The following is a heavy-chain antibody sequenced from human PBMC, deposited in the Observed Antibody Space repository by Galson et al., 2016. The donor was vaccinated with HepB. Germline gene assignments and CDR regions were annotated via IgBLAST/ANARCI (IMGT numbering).Heavy chain of an antibody. D-gene: IGHD6-13*01. CDR2: ISYVGTNK. Sequence: SLRLSCAASGFTFSNFAVHWVRQAPGKGLEWVAVISYVGTNKYYADSVKGRFTISRDNSKNTLYLQMNSLRPEDTAVYYCARDSAAADFYYSFGLDVWGQGTTVTVSS. V-gene: IGHV3-30-3*01. CDR1: GFTFSNFA. CDR3: ARDSAAADFYYSFGLDV. J-gene: IGHJ6*02.